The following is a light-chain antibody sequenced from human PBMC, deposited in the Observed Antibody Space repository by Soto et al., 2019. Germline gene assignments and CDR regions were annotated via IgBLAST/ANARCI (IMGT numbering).Light chain of an antibody. CDR1: QSVSGW. Sequence: DIQMTQSPSTLSASVGDRVTITCRASQSVSGWLAWYRQKPGEAPKLLIYMASTLQSVVPSRFSGSGSGPEFTFTSISLQPDDFATYYCQQYNSYQYTFGEGTKMEIK. V-gene: IGKV1-5*03. CDR3: QQYNSYQYT. J-gene: IGKJ2*01. CDR2: MAS.